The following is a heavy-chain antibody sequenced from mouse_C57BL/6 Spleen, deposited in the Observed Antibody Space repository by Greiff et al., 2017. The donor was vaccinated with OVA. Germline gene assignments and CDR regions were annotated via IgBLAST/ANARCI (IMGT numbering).Heavy chain of an antibody. CDR3: ARGGRSTMVTPYYFDY. CDR1: GYTFTGYW. D-gene: IGHD2-2*01. V-gene: IGHV1-9*01. Sequence: QVQLQQSGAELMKPGASVKLSCKATGYTFTGYWIEWVKQRPGHGLEWIGEILPGSGSTNYNEKFKGKATFTADTSSNTAYMQLSSLTTEDSAIYYCARGGRSTMVTPYYFDYWGQGTTLTVSS. CDR2: ILPGSGST. J-gene: IGHJ2*01.